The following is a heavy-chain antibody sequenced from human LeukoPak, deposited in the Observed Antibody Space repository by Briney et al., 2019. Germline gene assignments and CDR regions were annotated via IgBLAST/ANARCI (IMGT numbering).Heavy chain of an antibody. CDR2: ISGSGGST. J-gene: IGHJ4*02. D-gene: IGHD6-19*01. CDR3: ATLGIVAGLGYDY. Sequence: GGSLRLSCAASGYTFSSYAMSWVRQAPGKGLEWVSAISGSGGSTYYADSVKGRFTISRDNSKNTLYLRMNSLRAEDTAVYYCATLGIVAGLGYDYWGQGTLVTVSS. CDR1: GYTFSSYA. V-gene: IGHV3-23*01.